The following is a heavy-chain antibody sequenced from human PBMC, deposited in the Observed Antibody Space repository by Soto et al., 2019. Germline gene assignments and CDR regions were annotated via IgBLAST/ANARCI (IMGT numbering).Heavy chain of an antibody. J-gene: IGHJ6*02. D-gene: IGHD3-10*01. V-gene: IGHV4-59*01. CDR3: ARELLWFGEFNGMDV. Sequence: SETLSLTCTVSGGSISSYYCSWIRQPPGKGLEWIGYIYYSGSTNYNPSLKTRVTISVDTSKNQFSLKLSSVTAADTAVYYCARELLWFGEFNGMDVWGQGTTVTVSS. CDR2: IYYSGST. CDR1: GGSISSYY.